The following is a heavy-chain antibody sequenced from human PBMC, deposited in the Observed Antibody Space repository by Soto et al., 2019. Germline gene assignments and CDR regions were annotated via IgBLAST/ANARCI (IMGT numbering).Heavy chain of an antibody. V-gene: IGHV3-30*18. Sequence: GGSLRLSCAASGFTFSSYGMHWVRQAPGKGLEWVAVISYDGSNKYYADSVKGRFTISRDNSKNTLYLQMNGLRAEDTAVYYCAKGVKTVLRYFDWLLNNWYFDLWGRGTLVTVSS. J-gene: IGHJ2*01. D-gene: IGHD3-9*01. CDR2: ISYDGSNK. CDR1: GFTFSSYG. CDR3: AKGVKTVLRYFDWLLNNWYFDL.